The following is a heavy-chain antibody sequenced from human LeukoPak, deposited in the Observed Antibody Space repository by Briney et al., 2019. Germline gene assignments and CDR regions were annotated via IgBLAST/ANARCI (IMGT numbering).Heavy chain of an antibody. CDR1: GFTFSSYW. J-gene: IGHJ4*02. CDR3: ATAQRYTSFSSDFDY. Sequence: PGGSLRLSCAASGFTFSSYWMHWVRQVPGKGLVWVSRINSDGSSTIFADSVKGRFTISRDNAKNTLYLQMNSLRADDTAVYYCATAQRYTSFSSDFDYWGQGTLVTVSS. CDR2: INSDGSST. D-gene: IGHD2/OR15-2a*01. V-gene: IGHV3-74*01.